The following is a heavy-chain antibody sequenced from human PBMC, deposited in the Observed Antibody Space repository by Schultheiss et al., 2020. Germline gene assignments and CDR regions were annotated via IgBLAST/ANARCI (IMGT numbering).Heavy chain of an antibody. V-gene: IGHV3-7*03. D-gene: IGHD3-3*01. J-gene: IGHJ6*03. CDR1: GFSFSHDW. Sequence: GGSLRLSCVASGFSFSHDWMAWVRQSPGKGLEWVANIKQDGSEKYYVDSVKGRFTISRDNAKNSLYLQMNSLRAEDTAVYYCTTEKEGFLEWLSPGYYYYMDVWGKGTTVTVSS. CDR2: IKQDGSEK. CDR3: TTEKEGFLEWLSPGYYYYMDV.